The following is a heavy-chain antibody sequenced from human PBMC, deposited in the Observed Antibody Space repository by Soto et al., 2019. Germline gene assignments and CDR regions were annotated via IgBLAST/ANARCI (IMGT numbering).Heavy chain of an antibody. CDR3: ARSGFYWYFDL. Sequence: EVQLVQSGPELKNPGESLRISCKGFGYDFSNSWIGWVRQMPGQGLEWMGIIYPGASDTRYSPSFQGQVIISADKSISTVFLQWNSLKPSDTAMYFCARSGFYWYFDLWGRGTLVTVSS. CDR2: IYPGASDT. CDR1: GYDFSNSW. D-gene: IGHD5-12*01. V-gene: IGHV5-51*01. J-gene: IGHJ2*01.